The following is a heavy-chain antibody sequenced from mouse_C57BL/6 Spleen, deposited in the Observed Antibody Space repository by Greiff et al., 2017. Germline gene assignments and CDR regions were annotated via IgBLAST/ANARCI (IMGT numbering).Heavy chain of an antibody. CDR3: ARAGNYYGSSPYYYAMDY. CDR2: INPSSGYT. V-gene: IGHV1-7*01. Sequence: QVHVKQSGAELAKPGASVKLSCKASGYTFTSYWMHWVKQRPGQGLEWIGYINPSSGYTKYNQKFKDKATLTADKSSSTAYMQLSSLTYEDSAVYYCARAGNYYGSSPYYYAMDYWGQGTSVTVSS. J-gene: IGHJ4*01. D-gene: IGHD1-1*01. CDR1: GYTFTSYW.